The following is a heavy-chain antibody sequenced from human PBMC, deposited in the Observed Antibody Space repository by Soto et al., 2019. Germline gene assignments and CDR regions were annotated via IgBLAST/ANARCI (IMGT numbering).Heavy chain of an antibody. J-gene: IGHJ6*03. Sequence: VQLVQSGAEVKQPVASVKVSCTASGYTFTSYGISWVRQAPGQGLEWMGWISAYNGNTNYAQKPQGRVTMTTDTSKSTAYMELRSLRSDDTAVYYCARDLCSSTSCYGRDYYYYYMDVWGKGTTVTVSS. CDR3: ARDLCSSTSCYGRDYYYYYMDV. D-gene: IGHD2-2*01. CDR1: GYTFTSYG. CDR2: ISAYNGNT. V-gene: IGHV1-18*01.